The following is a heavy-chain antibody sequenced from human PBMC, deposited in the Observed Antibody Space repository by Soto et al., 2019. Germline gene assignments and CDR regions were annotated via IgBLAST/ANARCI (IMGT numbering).Heavy chain of an antibody. J-gene: IGHJ6*02. Sequence: SLRLSCAASGFTFSSYWMHWVRQAPGKGRVWVSRINSDGSSTSYADSVKGRFTISRDNAKNTLYLQMNSLRAEDTAVYYCARGSFDSSSWYYYYYGMDVWGQGTTVTVYS. CDR2: INSDGSST. CDR1: GFTFSSYW. V-gene: IGHV3-74*01. CDR3: ARGSFDSSSWYYYYYGMDV. D-gene: IGHD6-13*01.